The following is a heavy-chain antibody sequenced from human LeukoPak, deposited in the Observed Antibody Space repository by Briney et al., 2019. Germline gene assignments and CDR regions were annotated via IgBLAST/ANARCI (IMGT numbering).Heavy chain of an antibody. V-gene: IGHV4-59*11. CDR1: GGSISRHY. CDR2: ISYTGST. D-gene: IGHD3-10*01. J-gene: IGHJ4*02. Sequence: SETLSLTCTVSGGSISRHYWSWIRQPPGKGLEWIGYISYTGSTTYNSSLKSRVTISLDTSQNQFTLKLTSVTPADTAVYYCARTAMYYYGSETYYFFDYWGQGTLVTVSS. CDR3: ARTAMYYYGSETYYFFDY.